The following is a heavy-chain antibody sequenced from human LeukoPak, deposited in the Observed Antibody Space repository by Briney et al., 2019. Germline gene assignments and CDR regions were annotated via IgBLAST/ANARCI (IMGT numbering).Heavy chain of an antibody. CDR1: GGTFSSYA. CDR3: ARVSSGYCSSTSCYSFDY. V-gene: IGHV1-69*05. D-gene: IGHD2-2*01. Sequence: SVKVSCKASGGTFSSYAISWVRQAPGQGLEWMGGIIPIFGTANYAQKFQGRVTITTDESTSTAYMELSSLRSEDTAVCYCARVSSGYCSSTSCYSFDYWGQGTLVTVSS. J-gene: IGHJ4*02. CDR2: IIPIFGTA.